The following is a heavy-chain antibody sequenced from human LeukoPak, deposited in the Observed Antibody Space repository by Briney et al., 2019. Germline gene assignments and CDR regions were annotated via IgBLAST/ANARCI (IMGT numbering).Heavy chain of an antibody. CDR1: GGSISSSSYY. J-gene: IGHJ4*02. Sequence: SETLSLTCTVSGGSISSSSYYWSWIRQPPGKGLEWIGYIYYSGSTNYNPSLKSRVTISVDTSKNQFSLKLSSVTAADTAVYYCARGITNWGQGTLVTVSS. CDR3: ARGITN. D-gene: IGHD3-3*01. V-gene: IGHV4-61*01. CDR2: IYYSGST.